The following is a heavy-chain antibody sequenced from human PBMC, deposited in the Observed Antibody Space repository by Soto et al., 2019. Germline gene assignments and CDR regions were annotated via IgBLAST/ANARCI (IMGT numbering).Heavy chain of an antibody. Sequence: PGESLKISCKGSGYSFTSYWIGWVRQMPGKGLEWMGFIYPGDSDTRYSPSFQGQVTISADKSISTAYLQWSSLKASDTAMYYCARRAYYYDSSGYPDYWGQGTLVTVSS. CDR1: GYSFTSYW. D-gene: IGHD3-22*01. J-gene: IGHJ4*02. CDR3: ARRAYYYDSSGYPDY. V-gene: IGHV5-51*01. CDR2: IYPGDSDT.